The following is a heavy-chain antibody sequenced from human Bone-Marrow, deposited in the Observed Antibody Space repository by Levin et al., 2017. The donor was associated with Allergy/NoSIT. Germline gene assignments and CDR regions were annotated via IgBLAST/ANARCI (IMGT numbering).Heavy chain of an antibody. CDR1: GFTFSSYG. CDR2: IWYDGSNK. J-gene: IGHJ5*02. Sequence: GGSLRLSCAASGFTFSSYGMHWVRQAPGKGLEWVAVIWYDGSNKYYADSVKGRFTISRDNSKNTLYLQMNSLRAEDTAVYYCARVSCRYCRLERGWFDPWGQGTLVTVSS. CDR3: ARVSCRYCRLERGWFDP. V-gene: IGHV3-33*01. D-gene: IGHD3-16*02.